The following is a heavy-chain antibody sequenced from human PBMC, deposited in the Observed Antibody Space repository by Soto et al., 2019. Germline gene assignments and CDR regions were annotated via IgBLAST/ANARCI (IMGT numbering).Heavy chain of an antibody. D-gene: IGHD1-26*01. CDR1: GGTFRSYS. Sequence: VQLVQSGAEVKKPGSSVKVSCKASGGTFRSYSINWVRQAPGQGLEWMGEIIPIFGTANYAQKFQGRVTITAAEATSTASMELSSLRSEDTAVYYCARDGGRHSGGIDYWGQGTLVTVSS. CDR3: ARDGGRHSGGIDY. V-gene: IGHV1-69*01. J-gene: IGHJ4*02. CDR2: IIPIFGTA.